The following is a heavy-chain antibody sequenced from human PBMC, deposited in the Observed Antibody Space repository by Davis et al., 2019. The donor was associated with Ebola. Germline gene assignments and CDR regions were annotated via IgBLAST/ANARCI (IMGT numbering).Heavy chain of an antibody. Sequence: PGGSLRLSCSASGLTFTKYAMHWVRQAPGKGLEWVAVIWSDGTGKYYADSVKGRFTISRYDSNNTVYLQMNNLRVEDTAVYYWARPSGSFYAGALDYWGQGNLVTVTS. D-gene: IGHD1-26*01. CDR2: IWSDGTGK. J-gene: IGHJ4*02. CDR3: ARPSGSFYAGALDY. CDR1: GLTFTKYA. V-gene: IGHV3-33*01.